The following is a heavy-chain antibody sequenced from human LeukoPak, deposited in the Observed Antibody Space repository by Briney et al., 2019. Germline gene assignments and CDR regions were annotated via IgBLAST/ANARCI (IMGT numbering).Heavy chain of an antibody. V-gene: IGHV3-49*04. D-gene: IGHD1-1*01. CDR3: SRDSHGDDVYDY. Sequence: PGGSLRLSCTVSGFAFEEFAMSWVRQAPGKGLEWVGFIRRRSYGGTTDYAASVKGRFTISIDDSKNIAFLQTNSLKTVDKASYFCSRDSHGDDVYDYWGQGTLVTVSS. CDR1: GFAFEEFA. J-gene: IGHJ4*02. CDR2: IRRRSYGGTT.